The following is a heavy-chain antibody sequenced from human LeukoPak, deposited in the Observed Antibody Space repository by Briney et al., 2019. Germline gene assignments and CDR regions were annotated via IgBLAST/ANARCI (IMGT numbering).Heavy chain of an antibody. Sequence: PGGSLRLSCAASGFTFSRYNMNWVRQAPGKGLEWVSSISSGSSYIYYADSVKGRFTISRDNSKNTLYLQMNSLRAEDTAVYYCARDASRGYCSSTSCYPHFDYWGQGTLVTVSS. J-gene: IGHJ4*02. D-gene: IGHD2-2*01. CDR2: ISSGSSYI. CDR1: GFTFSRYN. V-gene: IGHV3-21*01. CDR3: ARDASRGYCSSTSCYPHFDY.